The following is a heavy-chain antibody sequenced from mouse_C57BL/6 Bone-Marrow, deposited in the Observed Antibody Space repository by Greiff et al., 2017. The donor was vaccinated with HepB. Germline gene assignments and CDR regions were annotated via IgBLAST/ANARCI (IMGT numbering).Heavy chain of an antibody. CDR2: ISDGGSYT. CDR3: ARVYYGNSWFAY. J-gene: IGHJ3*01. Sequence: EVQRVESGGGLVKPGGSLKLSCAASGFTFSSYAMSWVRQTPEKRLEWVATISDGGSYTYYPDNVKGRFTISRDNAKNNLYLQMSHLKSEDTAMYYCARVYYGNSWFAYWGQGTLVTVSA. D-gene: IGHD2-1*01. V-gene: IGHV5-4*01. CDR1: GFTFSSYA.